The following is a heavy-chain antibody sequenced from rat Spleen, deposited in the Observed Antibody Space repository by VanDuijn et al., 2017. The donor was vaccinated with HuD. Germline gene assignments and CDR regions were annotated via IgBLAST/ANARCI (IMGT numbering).Heavy chain of an antibody. CDR1: GFTFSDYY. D-gene: IGHD1-1*01. CDR2: ISYEGSGT. V-gene: IGHV5-22*01. J-gene: IGHJ2*01. Sequence: EVQLVESGGGLVQPGRSLKLSCAASGFTFSDYYMAWVRQAPKKGLEWVASISYEGSGTYYGDSVKGRFTMSRDNAKSTLYLQMNSLRSEDTATYYCARLESGDFDYWGQGVMVTVSS. CDR3: ARLESGDFDY.